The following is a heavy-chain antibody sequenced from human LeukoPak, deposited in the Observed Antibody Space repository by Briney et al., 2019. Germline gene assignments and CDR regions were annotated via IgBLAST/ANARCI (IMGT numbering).Heavy chain of an antibody. J-gene: IGHJ6*02. CDR1: GYAFTSYG. V-gene: IGHV1-18*01. Sequence: GSVKVSSKATGYAFTSYGISWVRQAPGQGLEWMGWISAYNGNTNYAQKLQGRVTMTTDTSTSTAYMELRSLRYDDTAVYYCARGYAQWELLVDYYGMDVWGQGTTVTVSS. CDR2: ISAYNGNT. D-gene: IGHD1-26*01. CDR3: ARGYAQWELLVDYYGMDV.